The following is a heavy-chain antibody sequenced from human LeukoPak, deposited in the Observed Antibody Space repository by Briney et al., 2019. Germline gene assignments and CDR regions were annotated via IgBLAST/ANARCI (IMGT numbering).Heavy chain of an antibody. CDR2: IIPILGIA. J-gene: IGHJ5*02. Sequence: SVTVSFTSSGGTFTIYAISWVRLAPGQGLEWMGRIIPILGIANYAQKFQGRVTITADKSTSTAYMELSSLRSEDTAVYYCARGGYCSSTSCYGWFDPWGQGTLVTVSS. CDR3: ARGGYCSSTSCYGWFDP. CDR1: GGTFTIYA. D-gene: IGHD2-2*01. V-gene: IGHV1-69*04.